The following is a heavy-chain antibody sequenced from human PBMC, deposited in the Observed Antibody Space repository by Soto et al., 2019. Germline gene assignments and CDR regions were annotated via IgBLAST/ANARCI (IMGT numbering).Heavy chain of an antibody. J-gene: IGHJ4*02. CDR3: ARAYCSGGSCYPWDY. V-gene: IGHV1-69*13. Sequence: RASVKVSCKASGGTFSSYAISWVRQAPGQGLEWMGGIIPIFGTANYAQKFQGRVTITADESTSTAYMELSSLRSEDTAVYYCARAYCSGGSCYPWDYWGQGTLVTVSS. CDR1: GGTFSSYA. CDR2: IIPIFGTA. D-gene: IGHD2-15*01.